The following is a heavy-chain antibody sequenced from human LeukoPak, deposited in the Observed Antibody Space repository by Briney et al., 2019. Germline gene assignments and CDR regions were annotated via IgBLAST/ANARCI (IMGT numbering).Heavy chain of an antibody. J-gene: IGHJ4*02. CDR1: GGTFSSYA. Sequence: SVKVSCKASGGTFSSYAISWVRQAPGQGLEWMGGIIPIFGTANYAQKFQGRVTITADKSTSTAYMELSSLRSEDTAVYYCARDQSSNWYEPGTYWGQGTLVTVSS. CDR2: IIPIFGTA. CDR3: ARDQSSNWYEPGTY. D-gene: IGHD6-13*01. V-gene: IGHV1-69*06.